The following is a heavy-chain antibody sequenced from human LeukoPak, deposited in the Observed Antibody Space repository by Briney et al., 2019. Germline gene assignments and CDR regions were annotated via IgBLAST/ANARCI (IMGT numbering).Heavy chain of an antibody. CDR3: ARGSTYYYDSSGYLFDY. Sequence: SEILSLTCAVYGGSFSGYYWSWIRQPPGQGLEWIGEINHSGSTNYNPSLKSRVTISVGTSKNQFSLKLSSVTAADTAVYYCARGSTYYYDSSGYLFDYWGQGTLVTVSS. V-gene: IGHV4-34*01. J-gene: IGHJ4*02. D-gene: IGHD3-22*01. CDR2: INHSGST. CDR1: GGSFSGYY.